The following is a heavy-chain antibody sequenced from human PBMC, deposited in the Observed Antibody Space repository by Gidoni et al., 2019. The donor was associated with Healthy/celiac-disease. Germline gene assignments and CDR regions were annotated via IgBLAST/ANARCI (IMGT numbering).Heavy chain of an antibody. D-gene: IGHD2-2*01. Sequence: EVQLWESGGGLVKPGRSVRLSCTAAGFTFGDCAMRWFRQAPGEGLEWVGFIRSKAYGGTTEYAASVKGRFTISRDDSKSIAYLQMNSLKTEDTAVYYCTRAWDIVVVPAAIDWGQGTLVTVSS. J-gene: IGHJ4*02. CDR3: TRAWDIVVVPAAID. V-gene: IGHV3-49*05. CDR1: GFTFGDCA. CDR2: IRSKAYGGTT.